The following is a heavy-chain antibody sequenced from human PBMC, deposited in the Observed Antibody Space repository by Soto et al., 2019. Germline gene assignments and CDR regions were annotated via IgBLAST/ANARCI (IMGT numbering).Heavy chain of an antibody. CDR3: ARSITFDWLFFDY. Sequence: PSETLSLTCTVSGASINRNNWWSWVRQAPGKGLEWIGEIYHSGSTNYHPSLKSRVTISVDKSKNHFSLKLSSVTAADTAVYYCARSITFDWLFFDYWGQGTLVTVSS. D-gene: IGHD3-9*01. CDR1: GASINRNNW. CDR2: IYHSGST. V-gene: IGHV4-4*02. J-gene: IGHJ4*02.